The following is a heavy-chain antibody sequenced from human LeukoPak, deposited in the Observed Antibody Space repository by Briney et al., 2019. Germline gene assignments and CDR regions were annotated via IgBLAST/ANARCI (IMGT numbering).Heavy chain of an antibody. CDR1: GFTFSTYS. J-gene: IGHJ5*02. V-gene: IGHV3-48*01. D-gene: IGHD4-17*01. CDR3: ARRAPYGDFSFDP. CDR2: ISSGSSTL. Sequence: GGSLRLSCAASGFTFSTYSMNWVRQAPGKGLGWVSYISSGSSTLYYADSLKGRFTISRDNAKNSLFLQMDSLRAEDTAVYYCARRAPYGDFSFDPWGQGTLVSVSS.